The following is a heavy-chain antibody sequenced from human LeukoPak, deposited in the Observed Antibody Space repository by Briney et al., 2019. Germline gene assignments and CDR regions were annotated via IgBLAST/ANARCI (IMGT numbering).Heavy chain of an antibody. V-gene: IGHV4-30-4*01. D-gene: IGHD3-22*01. CDR2: MYYSGGT. J-gene: IGHJ5*02. Sequence: SETLSLTCTVSGGSISSGDYYWSWIRQPPGKGLEWIAYMYYSGGTYYNPSLKSRVTMSADTSKDQLSLKLSSVTAADTAVYYCARPYYYDSRIDPWGQGILVTVSS. CDR1: GGSISSGDYY. CDR3: ARPYYYDSRIDP.